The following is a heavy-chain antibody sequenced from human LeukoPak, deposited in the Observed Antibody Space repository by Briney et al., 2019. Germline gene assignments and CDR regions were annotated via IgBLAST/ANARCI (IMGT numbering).Heavy chain of an antibody. CDR1: GGSISSYY. V-gene: IGHV4-59*08. D-gene: IGHD5-18*01. CDR2: IYYSGST. J-gene: IGHJ6*02. CDR3: AXXXXXXXXXTAMVWYYYYGMDV. Sequence: SETLSLTCTVSGGSISSYYWSWIRQPPGKGLEWIGYIYYSGSTNYNPSLKSRVTISVDTSKNQFSLKLSSVTAADTAVYYCAXXXXXXXXXTAMVWYYYYGMDVWGQGTTVTVSS.